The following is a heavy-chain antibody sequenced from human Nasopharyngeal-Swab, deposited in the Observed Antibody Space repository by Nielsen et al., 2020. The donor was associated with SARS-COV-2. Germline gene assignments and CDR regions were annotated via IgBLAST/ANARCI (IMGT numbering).Heavy chain of an antibody. D-gene: IGHD3-22*01. CDR2: FSYSGTT. CDR3: ASYYYDSSDYSYWFDP. V-gene: IGHV4-39*01. J-gene: IGHJ5*02. Sequence: SETLSLTCTVSGDSISSNSYYWGWIRQSPGKGLEWIGSFSYSGTTYFNPSLKSRVTISVDTSKNQFSVNLSSVTAADTAVYYCASYYYDSSDYSYWFDPWGQGTLVTVSS. CDR1: GDSISSNSYY.